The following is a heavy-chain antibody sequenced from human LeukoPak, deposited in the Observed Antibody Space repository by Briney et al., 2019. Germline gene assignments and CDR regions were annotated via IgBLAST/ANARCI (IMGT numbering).Heavy chain of an antibody. CDR3: ASHSVVLTSTYLDAFDI. CDR1: GGSISSRSYY. D-gene: IGHD2-8*01. CDR2: IYYSGST. Sequence: SETLSLTCTVSGGSISSRSYYWGWIRQPPGKGLEWIGTIYYSGSTYYNPSLKSRVTISVDTSENQFSLKLSSVTAADTAVYYCASHSVVLTSTYLDAFDIWGQGTLVTVSS. J-gene: IGHJ3*02. V-gene: IGHV4-39*01.